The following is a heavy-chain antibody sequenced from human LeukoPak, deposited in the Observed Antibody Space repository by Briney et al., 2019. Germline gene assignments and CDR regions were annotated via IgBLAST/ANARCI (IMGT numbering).Heavy chain of an antibody. Sequence: PGGSLRLSCAASGFTFSSYAMHWVRQAPGKGLEWVAVISYDGSNKYYADSVKGRFTISIDNAGHSLFLQMNSLRAEDTAVYYCARVAAIYYYYMEVWGKGTTVTVSS. V-gene: IGHV3-30*14. CDR2: ISYDGSNK. CDR3: ARVAAIYYYYMEV. CDR1: GFTFSSYA. D-gene: IGHD6-13*01. J-gene: IGHJ6*03.